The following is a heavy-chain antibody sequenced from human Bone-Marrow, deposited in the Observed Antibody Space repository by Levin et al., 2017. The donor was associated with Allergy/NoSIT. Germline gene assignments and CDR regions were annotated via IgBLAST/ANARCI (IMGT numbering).Heavy chain of an antibody. Sequence: GESLKISCAASGFTFSSYWMSWVRQAPGKGLEWVANIKQDGSEKYYVDSVKGRFTISRDNAKNSLYLQMNSLRAEDTAVYYCARDGAYCTNGVCPYYFDYWGQGTLVTVSS. CDR2: IKQDGSEK. D-gene: IGHD2-8*01. J-gene: IGHJ4*02. CDR1: GFTFSSYW. CDR3: ARDGAYCTNGVCPYYFDY. V-gene: IGHV3-7*01.